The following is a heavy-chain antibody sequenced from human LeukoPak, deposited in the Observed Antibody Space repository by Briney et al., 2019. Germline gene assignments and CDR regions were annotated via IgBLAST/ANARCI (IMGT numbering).Heavy chain of an antibody. CDR1: GGTFSSYA. V-gene: IGHV1-69*06. Sequence: SVTVSCKASGGTFSSYAISWVRQAPGQGLEWMGGIIPIFGTANYAQKFQGRVTITADKSTSTAYMELSSLRSEDTAVYYCARIGGSYAAKGWFDPWGQGTLVTVSS. CDR2: IIPIFGTA. D-gene: IGHD1-26*01. J-gene: IGHJ5*02. CDR3: ARIGGSYAAKGWFDP.